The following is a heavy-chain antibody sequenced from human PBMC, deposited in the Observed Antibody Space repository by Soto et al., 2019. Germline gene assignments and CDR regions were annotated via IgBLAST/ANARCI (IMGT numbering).Heavy chain of an antibody. D-gene: IGHD3-22*01. Sequence: QTLSLTCTVSVGSISSYYWSWIRQPPGKGLEWIGYIYYSGSTNYNPSLKSRVTISVDTSKNQFSLKLSSVTAADTAVYYCARGSGYDSSGYSYFDYWGQGTLVTVSS. CDR2: IYYSGST. V-gene: IGHV4-59*01. J-gene: IGHJ4*02. CDR1: VGSISSYY. CDR3: ARGSGYDSSGYSYFDY.